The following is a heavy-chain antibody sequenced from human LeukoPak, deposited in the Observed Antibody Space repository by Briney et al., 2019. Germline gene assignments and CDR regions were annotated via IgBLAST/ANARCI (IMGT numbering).Heavy chain of an antibody. D-gene: IGHD2-21*01. J-gene: IGHJ4*02. CDR3: AREETACGGDCYDS. CDR1: GFTFSSYE. V-gene: IGHV3-48*03. CDR2: ISSSGTPI. Sequence: PGGSLRLSCAASGFTFSSYEMNWVRQAPGKGLEWVSYISSSGTPIHYADSVKGRFTISRDNAKNSLFLQMNSLRAEDTAVYYCAREETACGGDCYDSWGQGTLVTVSS.